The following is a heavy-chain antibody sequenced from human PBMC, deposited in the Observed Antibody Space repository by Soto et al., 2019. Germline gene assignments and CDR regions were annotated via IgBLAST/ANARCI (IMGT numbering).Heavy chain of an antibody. CDR2: ISYDGSNK. Sequence: GGSLRLSCAASGFTFSSYGMHWVRQAPGKGLKWVAVISYDGSNKYYADTVKGRFTISRDNSKNTLYLQMNSLRAEDTDVYYWAKEIVEYQLLSNYYYGMDVWGQGTTVTVSS. V-gene: IGHV3-30*18. J-gene: IGHJ6*02. CDR3: AKEIVEYQLLSNYYYGMDV. D-gene: IGHD2-2*01. CDR1: GFTFSSYG.